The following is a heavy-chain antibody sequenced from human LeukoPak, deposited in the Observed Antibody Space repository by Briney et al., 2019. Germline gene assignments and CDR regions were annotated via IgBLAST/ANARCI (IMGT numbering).Heavy chain of an antibody. V-gene: IGHV3-23*01. CDR3: AKDYLGQLVMFDV. J-gene: IGHJ3*01. CDR2: VTGDGETT. D-gene: IGHD6-13*01. Sequence: GGSLRLSCAASGFTFRSYAMSWVRQAPGKGLEWVSSVTGDGETTFYADSVKGLFSVSRDNSGNTLFLTMNSLRVEDTALYYCAKDYLGQLVMFDVWGQGTMVTVSS. CDR1: GFTFRSYA.